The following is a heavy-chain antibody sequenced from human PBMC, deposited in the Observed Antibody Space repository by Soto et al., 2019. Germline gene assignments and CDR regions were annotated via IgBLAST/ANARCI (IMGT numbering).Heavy chain of an antibody. J-gene: IGHJ6*03. Sequence: QVQLQESGPGLVKPSETLSLTCTVSGGSISSYYWSWIRQPPGKGLEWIGYIYYSGSTNYNPSLKSRVTISVDTSKNQFSLKLSSVTAADTAVYYCAGGGVFYYYYMDVWGKGTTVTVSS. CDR2: IYYSGST. CDR1: GGSISSYY. D-gene: IGHD3-16*01. V-gene: IGHV4-59*01. CDR3: AGGGVFYYYYMDV.